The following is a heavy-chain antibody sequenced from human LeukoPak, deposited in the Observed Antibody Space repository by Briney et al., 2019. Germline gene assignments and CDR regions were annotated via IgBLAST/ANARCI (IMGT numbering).Heavy chain of an antibody. CDR1: GYTLTELS. CDR3: ATEFQYSSGWYASFDY. CDR2: FDPEDGET. Sequence: GASVKVSCKVSGYTLTELSMHWVRQAPGKGLEWMGGFDPEDGETIYAQKFQGRVTMTEDTSTDTAYMELSSLRSEDTAVYYCATEFQYSSGWYASFDYWGQGTLVTVSS. V-gene: IGHV1-24*01. D-gene: IGHD6-19*01. J-gene: IGHJ4*02.